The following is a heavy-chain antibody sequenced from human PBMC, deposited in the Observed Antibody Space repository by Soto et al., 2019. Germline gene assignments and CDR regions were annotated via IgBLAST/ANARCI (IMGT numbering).Heavy chain of an antibody. V-gene: IGHV3-30*18. CDR3: AKDQGAGCYGDYRNCYYYYGMDV. Sequence: QVQLVESGGGVVQPGRSLRLSCAASGFTFSSYGMHWVRQAPGKGLEWVAVISYDGSNKYYADSVKGRFTISRDNSKNTLYLQMSSLRAEDTAVYYCAKDQGAGCYGDYRNCYYYYGMDVWGQGTTVTVSS. J-gene: IGHJ6*02. CDR2: ISYDGSNK. D-gene: IGHD4-17*01. CDR1: GFTFSSYG.